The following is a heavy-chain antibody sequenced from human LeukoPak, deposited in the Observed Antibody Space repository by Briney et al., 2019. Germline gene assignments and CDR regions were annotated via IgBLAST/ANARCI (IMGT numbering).Heavy chain of an antibody. CDR1: GYTFTSYG. V-gene: IGHV1-18*01. Sequence: ASVTVSCKASGYTFTSYGISWVRQAPGQGLEWMGWISAYNGNTNYAQKLQGRVTMTTDTSTSTAYMELRSLRSDDTGVYDCARELRRFFSWSGYQNGFDPWGQGTLVTVSS. CDR2: ISAYNGNT. J-gene: IGHJ5*02. D-gene: IGHD3-3*01. CDR3: ARELRRFFSWSGYQNGFDP.